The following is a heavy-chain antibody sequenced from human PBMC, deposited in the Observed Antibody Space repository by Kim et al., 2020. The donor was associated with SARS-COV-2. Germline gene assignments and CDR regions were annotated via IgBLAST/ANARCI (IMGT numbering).Heavy chain of an antibody. Sequence: GGSLRLSCAASGFTFSSHAMSWVRQAPGKGLQWVSAISSTGSSTSFAGSVKGRFTVSRDNSKSMFYLQMNSLRAEDTALYYCARSDTVGWFGYYFDYWG. J-gene: IGHJ4*01. CDR3: ARSDTVGWFGYYFDY. V-gene: IGHV3-23*01. CDR2: ISSTGSST. D-gene: IGHD3-10*01. CDR1: GFTFSSHA.